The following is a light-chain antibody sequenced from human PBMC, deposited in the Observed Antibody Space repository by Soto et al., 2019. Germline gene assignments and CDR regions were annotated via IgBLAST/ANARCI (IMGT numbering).Light chain of an antibody. CDR2: TND. CDR3: CSYAGTRTYD. J-gene: IGLJ1*01. Sequence: QSVLTQPPSASGTPGQRVTISCSGSSSNIESNTVYLYQQLLGLAPRLLIHTNDRRPSGVPDRFSGSKSGTSASLAISGLQFEDEADYLCCSYAGTRTYDVGTGTQVTV. CDR1: SSNIESNT. V-gene: IGLV1-44*01.